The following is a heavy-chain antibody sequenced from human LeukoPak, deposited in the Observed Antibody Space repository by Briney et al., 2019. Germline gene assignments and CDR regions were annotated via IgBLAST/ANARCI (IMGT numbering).Heavy chain of an antibody. CDR2: ISSSSSYI. J-gene: IGHJ2*01. CDR3: ARVSSSWYQDWYFDL. Sequence: GGSLRLSCAASGFTFSSYSMNWVRQAPGKGLEWVSSISSSSSYIYYADSVKGRFTISRDNAKNSLYLQMNSLRAEDTAVYYCARVSSSWYQDWYFDLWGRGTLVTVPS. V-gene: IGHV3-21*01. CDR1: GFTFSSYS. D-gene: IGHD6-13*01.